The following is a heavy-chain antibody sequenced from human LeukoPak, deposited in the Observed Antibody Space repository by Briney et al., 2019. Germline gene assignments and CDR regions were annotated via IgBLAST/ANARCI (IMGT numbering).Heavy chain of an antibody. CDR2: INHSGST. CDR3: VRGRRGDFWSGYLTYFDY. J-gene: IGHJ4*02. CDR1: GGSFSGYC. V-gene: IGHV4-34*01. D-gene: IGHD3-3*01. Sequence: PSETLSLTCAVYGGSFSGYCWSWIRQPPGKGLEWIGEINHSGSTNYNPSLKSRVTISVDTSKNQFSLKLSSVTAADTAVYYCVRGRRGDFWSGYLTYFDYWGQGTLVTVSS.